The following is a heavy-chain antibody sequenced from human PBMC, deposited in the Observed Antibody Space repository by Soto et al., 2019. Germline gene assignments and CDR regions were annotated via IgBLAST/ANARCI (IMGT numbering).Heavy chain of an antibody. V-gene: IGHV4-31*03. D-gene: IGHD5-18*01. CDR1: GGSTSIGGFY. CDR3: ARNGYTYGMDV. J-gene: IGHJ6*02. Sequence: SETLSLTCTVSGGSTSIGGFYWSWIRQHPGEGLEWIGYIYYSGISYYNPSLKSRVSISLDTSRNQFSMTLNSVTAADTAVYYCARNGYTYGMDVWGQGATVTVS. CDR2: IYYSGIS.